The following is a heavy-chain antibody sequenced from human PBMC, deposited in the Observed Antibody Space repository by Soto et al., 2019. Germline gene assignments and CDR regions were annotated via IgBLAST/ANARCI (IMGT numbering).Heavy chain of an antibody. CDR1: GYIFVYYG. CDR3: VIHDKTLTLAP. V-gene: IGHV1-18*04. Sequence: QIQLVQSGAEVKEPGASVKLSCKTSGYIFVYYGIDWVRQAPGQDLQWMGWIGADHTHAKYTQQFQGRVTITSDTTTRTVYMEMRSLRSDATSTYSRVIHDKTLTLAPWGQGSRVTVPS. CDR2: IGADHTHA. J-gene: IGHJ5*02. D-gene: IGHD2-21*01.